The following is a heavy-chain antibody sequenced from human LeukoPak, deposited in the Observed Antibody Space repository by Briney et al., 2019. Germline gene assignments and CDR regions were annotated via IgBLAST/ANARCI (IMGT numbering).Heavy chain of an antibody. CDR2: IYYSGST. Sequence: PSETLSLTCTVSGGSISSSSYYWGWIRQPPGKGLEWIGSIYYSGSTYYNPSLKSRVTISVDTSKNQFSLKLSSVTAADTAVYYCAREVGATSVYFDYWGQGTLVTVSS. D-gene: IGHD1-26*01. J-gene: IGHJ4*02. CDR1: GGSISSSSYY. CDR3: AREVGATSVYFDY. V-gene: IGHV4-39*07.